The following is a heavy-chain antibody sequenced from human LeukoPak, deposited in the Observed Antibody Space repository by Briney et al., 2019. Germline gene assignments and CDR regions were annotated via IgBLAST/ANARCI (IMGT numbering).Heavy chain of an antibody. J-gene: IGHJ4*02. Sequence: PSETLSLTCAVYGGSFSGYYWSWIRQPPGKGLGWIGEINHSGSTNYNPSLKSRVTISVDTSKNQFSLKLSSVTAADTAVYYCARGGYGHILNPYYFDYWGQGTLVTVSS. CDR3: ARGGYGHILNPYYFDY. V-gene: IGHV4-34*01. D-gene: IGHD5-12*01. CDR2: INHSGST. CDR1: GGSFSGYY.